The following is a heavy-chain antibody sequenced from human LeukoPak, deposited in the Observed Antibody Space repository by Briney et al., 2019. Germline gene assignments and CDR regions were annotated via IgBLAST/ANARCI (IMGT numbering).Heavy chain of an antibody. V-gene: IGHV1-18*03. D-gene: IGHD4-17*01. J-gene: IGHJ4*02. CDR1: GYSFVLYG. Sequence: EASVKVSCKASGYSFVLYGISWVRQAPGEGPEWMGWISGSTGDTNYAQKLQGRVTMTADTSSSTAYMELRSLRLDDMAVYYCARDENYGIFFNVDYWGQGTLVTVSS. CDR2: ISGSTGDT. CDR3: ARDENYGIFFNVDY.